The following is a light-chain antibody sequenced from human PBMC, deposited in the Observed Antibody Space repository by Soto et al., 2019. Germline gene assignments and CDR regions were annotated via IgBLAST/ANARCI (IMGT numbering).Light chain of an antibody. CDR3: QQYNSYSPDGT. CDR2: DAS. J-gene: IGKJ1*01. CDR1: QSVTSY. Sequence: EIVMTQSPATLSLSPGERATLSCRASQSVTSYLAWYQQKPGQPPRILIYDASFRATGIPERFSGSGSGTEFTLTISSLQPDDFATYYCQQYNSYSPDGTFGQGTKVDI. V-gene: IGKV3D-15*01.